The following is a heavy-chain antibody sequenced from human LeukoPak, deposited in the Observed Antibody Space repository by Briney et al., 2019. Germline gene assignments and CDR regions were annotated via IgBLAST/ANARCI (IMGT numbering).Heavy chain of an antibody. CDR2: ISACNGNT. CDR3: ARDTYCGGDCYSDDAFDI. Sequence: ASVTVSCKASGYTFTSYGISWVRQAPGQGLEWMGWISACNGNTNYAQKLQGRVTMTTDTSTSTAYMELRSLRSDDTAVYYCARDTYCGGDCYSDDAFDIWGQGTMVTVSS. J-gene: IGHJ3*02. CDR1: GYTFTSYG. V-gene: IGHV1-18*01. D-gene: IGHD2-21*01.